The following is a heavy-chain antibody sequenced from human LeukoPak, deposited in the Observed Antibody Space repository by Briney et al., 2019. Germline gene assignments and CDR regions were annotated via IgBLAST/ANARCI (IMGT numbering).Heavy chain of an antibody. Sequence: IXWVRQAPGQGVEWMGWITPYNGNTNYAQKRQGRVTMTTDTSTKTDYMELRSLRSDDTAVYYCARAVPPNLEWFYYWGQGTLVTVSS. V-gene: IGHV1-18*01. D-gene: IGHD3-3*01. J-gene: IGHJ4*02. CDR2: ITPYNGNT. CDR3: ARAVPPNLEWFYY.